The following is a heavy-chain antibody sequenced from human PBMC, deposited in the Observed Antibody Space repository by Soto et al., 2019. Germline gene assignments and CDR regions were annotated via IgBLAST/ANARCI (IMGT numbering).Heavy chain of an antibody. V-gene: IGHV3-30*18. Sequence: SLRLSCAASGFTFSSYGIHWVRQAPGKGLEWVAVISYDGTNKYYADSVKGRFTISRDNSKNTLYLQINSLRPEDTAVYHCAKDIISGSSYYFYGMDVWGQGTTVTVSS. CDR2: ISYDGTNK. J-gene: IGHJ6*02. D-gene: IGHD2-15*01. CDR3: AKDIISGSSYYFYGMDV. CDR1: GFTFSSYG.